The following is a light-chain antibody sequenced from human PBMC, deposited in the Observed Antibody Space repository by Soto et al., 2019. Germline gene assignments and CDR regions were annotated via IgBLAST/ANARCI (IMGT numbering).Light chain of an antibody. Sequence: DIQMTQTPLSLSPSVGDRVSITFHASQNINNYLNWYQQKPRRAPKLLIYDASNLEAGVPSRFRGSGSGTDFTFTISRLQPEDIATYYCQQYENLPTFGQGTRLEIK. CDR3: QQYENLPT. CDR1: QNINNY. CDR2: DAS. J-gene: IGKJ5*01. V-gene: IGKV1-33*01.